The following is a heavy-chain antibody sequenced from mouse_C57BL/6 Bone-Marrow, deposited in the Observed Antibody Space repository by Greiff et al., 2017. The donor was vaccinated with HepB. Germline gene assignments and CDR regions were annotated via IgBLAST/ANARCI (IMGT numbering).Heavy chain of an antibody. CDR3: AKISPPQFITTVVEPYYYAMDY. Sequence: QVQLQQPGAELVRPGTSVKLSCKASGYTFTSYWMHWVKQRPGQGLEWIGVIDPSDSYTNYNQKFKGKATLTVDTSSSTAYMQLSSLTSEDSAVYYCAKISPPQFITTVVEPYYYAMDYWGQGTSVTVSS. D-gene: IGHD1-1*01. CDR1: GYTFTSYW. V-gene: IGHV1-59*01. CDR2: IDPSDSYT. J-gene: IGHJ4*01.